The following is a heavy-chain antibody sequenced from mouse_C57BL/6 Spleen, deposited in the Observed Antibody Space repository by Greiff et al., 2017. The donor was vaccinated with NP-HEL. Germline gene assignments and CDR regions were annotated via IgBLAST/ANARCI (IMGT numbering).Heavy chain of an antibody. CDR3: TAVFDV. CDR1: GFTFSNYW. J-gene: IGHJ1*03. V-gene: IGHV6-3*01. CDR2: IRLKSDNYAT. Sequence: EVQVVESGGGLVQPGGSMKLSCVASGFTFSNYWMNWVRQSPEKGLEWVAQIRLKSDNYATHYAESVKGRFTISRDVSKSSVYLQMNNLRAEDTGIYYCTAVFDVWGTGTTVTVSS.